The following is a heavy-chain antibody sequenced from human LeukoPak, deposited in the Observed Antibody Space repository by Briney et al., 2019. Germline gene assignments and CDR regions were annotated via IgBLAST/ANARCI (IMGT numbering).Heavy chain of an antibody. CDR1: GFTFSDYI. CDR2: ISRNSTYI. CDR3: ARDEGYYFDS. J-gene: IGHJ4*02. V-gene: IGHV3-21*01. Sequence: PGGSLRLSCAASGFTFSDYIMNWVRQAPGKGLEWVASISRNSTYIHYADSVKGRFTISRDNARNSLFLQMNGLRAEDTAIYYCARDEGYYFDSWGQGTQVTVSS.